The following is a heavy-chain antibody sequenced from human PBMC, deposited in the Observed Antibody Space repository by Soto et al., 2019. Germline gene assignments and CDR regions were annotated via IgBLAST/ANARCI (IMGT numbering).Heavy chain of an antibody. CDR3: AREATYYYDSSGYRLYGMDV. V-gene: IGHV1-18*01. CDR1: GYTFTSYG. CDR2: ISAYNGNT. D-gene: IGHD3-22*01. Sequence: ASVKVSCKASGYTFTSYGISWVRQAPGQGLEWMGWISAYNGNTNYAQKLQGRVTMTTDTSTSTAYMELRSLRSDDTAVYYCAREATYYYDSSGYRLYGMDVWGQGTTVTVSS. J-gene: IGHJ6*02.